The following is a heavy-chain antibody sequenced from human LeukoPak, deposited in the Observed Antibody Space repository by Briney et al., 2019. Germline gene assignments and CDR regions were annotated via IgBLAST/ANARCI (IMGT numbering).Heavy chain of an antibody. CDR1: GGSISSYC. CDR2: IYYSGST. D-gene: IGHD6-19*01. Sequence: PSQTLSLTCTVSGGSISSYCWSWIRQPPGKGLEWIGYIYYSGSTNYNPSLKTRVTISVDTSKNQFSLKLSSVTAADTAVYYCASRPTYSSGWYFDYWGQGTLVTVSS. J-gene: IGHJ4*02. V-gene: IGHV4-59*08. CDR3: ASRPTYSSGWYFDY.